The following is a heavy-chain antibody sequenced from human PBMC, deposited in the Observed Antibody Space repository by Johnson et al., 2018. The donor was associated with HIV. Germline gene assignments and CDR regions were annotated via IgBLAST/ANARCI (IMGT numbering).Heavy chain of an antibody. CDR1: GFTFRSYA. CDR2: ISWNSGSI. V-gene: IGHV3-9*01. CDR3: AKVSSSSTWAHDPFDV. Sequence: VQVVESGGGVVQPGRSLRLSCTASGFTFRSYAMHWVRQAPGKGLEWVSGISWNSGSIGYADSVKGRFTLSRDNAKNSLYLQMNSLRVEDTALYYCAKVSSSSTWAHDPFDVWGQGTMVTVSS. J-gene: IGHJ3*01. D-gene: IGHD6-6*01.